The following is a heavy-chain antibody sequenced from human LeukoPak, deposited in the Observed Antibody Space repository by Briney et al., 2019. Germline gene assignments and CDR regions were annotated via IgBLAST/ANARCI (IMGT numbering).Heavy chain of an antibody. D-gene: IGHD2-2*01. Sequence: GGSLRLSCAASGFTFSSYEMNWVRQAPGKGLEWVSYISSSGSTIYYADSVKGRFTISRDNAKNSLYLQMNSLRAEDTAVYYCARGSVPAATSDNWFDPWGQGTLVTVSS. J-gene: IGHJ5*02. CDR3: ARGSVPAATSDNWFDP. V-gene: IGHV3-48*03. CDR1: GFTFSSYE. CDR2: ISSSGSTI.